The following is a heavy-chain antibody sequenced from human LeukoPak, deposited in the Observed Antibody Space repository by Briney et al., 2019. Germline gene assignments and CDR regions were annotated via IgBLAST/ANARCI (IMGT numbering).Heavy chain of an antibody. V-gene: IGHV5-51*01. CDR3: ARPRRDGYNLHAFDI. Sequence: GESLKISCKGSGYSFTSYWIGWVRQMPGKGLEWMGIIYPGDSDTRYSPSFQGQVTISADKSISTAYLQWSSLKASDTAMYYCARPRRDGYNLHAFDIWGQGTIVTVSS. J-gene: IGHJ3*02. D-gene: IGHD5-24*01. CDR1: GYSFTSYW. CDR2: IYPGDSDT.